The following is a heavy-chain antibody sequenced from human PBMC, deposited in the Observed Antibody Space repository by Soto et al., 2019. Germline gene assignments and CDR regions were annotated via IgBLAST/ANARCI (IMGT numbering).Heavy chain of an antibody. J-gene: IGHJ4*02. CDR2: INPNSGGT. CDR1: GHTFTGYY. D-gene: IGHD2-15*01. CDR3: ATSRDATSGGLDY. Sequence: ASVKVSCKASGHTFTGYYMHWVRQAPGQGLEWMGWINPNSGGTNYAQKFQGWVTMTRDTSISTAYMELSRLRSDDTAVYYCATSRDATSGGLDYWGQGTLVTVSS. V-gene: IGHV1-2*04.